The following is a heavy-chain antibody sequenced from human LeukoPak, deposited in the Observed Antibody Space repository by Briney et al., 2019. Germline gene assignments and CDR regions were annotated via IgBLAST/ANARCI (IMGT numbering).Heavy chain of an antibody. CDR3: ARHGSGSYFRWFDP. D-gene: IGHD1-26*01. V-gene: IGHV4-38-2*01. Sequence: PETLSLTCAVSGYSISSGYYWGWIRQPPGKGLEWIGSIYHSGSTYYNPSLKSRVTISVDTSKNQFSLKLSSVTAADTAVYYCARHGSGSYFRWFDPWGQGTLVTVSS. CDR1: GYSISSGYY. CDR2: IYHSGST. J-gene: IGHJ5*02.